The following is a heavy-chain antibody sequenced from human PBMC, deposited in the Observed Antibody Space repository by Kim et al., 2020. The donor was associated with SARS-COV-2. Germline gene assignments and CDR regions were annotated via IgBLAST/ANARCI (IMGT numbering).Heavy chain of an antibody. CDR2: IYYSGST. CDR1: GGSISSYY. CDR3: ARGSYGGNQRGPLFDY. D-gene: IGHD2-15*01. V-gene: IGHV4-59*01. Sequence: SETLSLTCTVSGGSISSYYWSWIRQPPGKGLEWIGYIYYSGSTNYSPSLKSRVTISVDTSRNQFSLKLSSVTAADTAVYYCARGSYGGNQRGPLFDYWGQGTLVTVSS. J-gene: IGHJ4*02.